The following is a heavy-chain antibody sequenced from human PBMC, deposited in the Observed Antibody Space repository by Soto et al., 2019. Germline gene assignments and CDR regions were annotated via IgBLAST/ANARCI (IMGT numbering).Heavy chain of an antibody. CDR3: AGGGAGSGPFAWELPDH. V-gene: IGHV1-45*02. D-gene: IGHD1-26*01. CDR1: GNTFTYRY. CDR2: ITPFSGDV. Sequence: SVKVSCKALGNTFTYRYLHWVRQAPGQALEWMGWITPFSGDVHYAQKFQERVTITRDRSINTAYMQMSSLRSEDTAMYFCAGGGAGSGPFAWELPDHWGQGTLVTVSS. J-gene: IGHJ4*02.